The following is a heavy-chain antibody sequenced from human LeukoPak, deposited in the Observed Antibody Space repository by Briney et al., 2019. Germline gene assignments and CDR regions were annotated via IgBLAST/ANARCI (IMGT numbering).Heavy chain of an antibody. CDR1: GFTFSSYA. D-gene: IGHD2-15*01. Sequence: GGSLRLSCAASGFTFSSYAMSWVRQAPGKGLEWVSAISGSGGSTYYADSVKGRFTISRDNSKNTLYLQMDSLRAEDTAVYYCAKDPSYTIVVVVAATEFDYWGQGTLVTVSS. V-gene: IGHV3-23*01. CDR2: ISGSGGST. J-gene: IGHJ4*02. CDR3: AKDPSYTIVVVVAATEFDY.